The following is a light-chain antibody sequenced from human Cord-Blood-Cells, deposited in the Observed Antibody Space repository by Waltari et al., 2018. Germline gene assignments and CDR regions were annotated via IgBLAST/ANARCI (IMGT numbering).Light chain of an antibody. J-gene: IGLJ2*01. V-gene: IGLV2-14*01. CDR1: SSDGGGYNY. Sequence: QSALTQPASVSGSPGQSITISCTGTSSDGGGYNYGPWCQQHPGKAPKLMIYEVSNRPSGVSNRFSGSKSGNTASLTISGLQAEDEADYYCSSYTSSSTVVFGGGTKLTVL. CDR2: EVS. CDR3: SSYTSSSTVV.